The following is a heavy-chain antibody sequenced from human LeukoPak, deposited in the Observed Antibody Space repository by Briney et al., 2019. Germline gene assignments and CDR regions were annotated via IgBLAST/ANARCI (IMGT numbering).Heavy chain of an antibody. D-gene: IGHD3-3*01. J-gene: IGHJ4*02. CDR2: IRSKAYGGTT. V-gene: IGHV3-49*04. CDR1: GFTFGDYA. CDR3: TRDVYYDFWSGYDGFDY. Sequence: GGSLRLSCTASGFTFGDYAMSWVRQAPGKGLEWVGFIRSKAYGGTTEYAASVKGRFIISRDDSKSIAYLQMNSLKTEDTAVYYCTRDVYYDFWSGYDGFDYWGQGTLVTVSS.